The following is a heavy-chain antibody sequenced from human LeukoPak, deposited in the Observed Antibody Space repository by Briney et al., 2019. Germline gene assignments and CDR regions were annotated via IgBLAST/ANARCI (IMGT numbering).Heavy chain of an antibody. CDR2: IGTSNSPI. CDR1: GFTFSWYS. D-gene: IGHD6-19*01. CDR3: ARDDGSGWNIDY. J-gene: IGHJ4*02. V-gene: IGHV3-48*02. Sequence: GGSLRLSCVASGFTFSWYSMNWVRQAPGKGLEWLSYIGTSNSPIYYADSVKGRFTVSRDNAKNSLYLQMNSLRDEDTAAYYCARDDGSGWNIDYWGQGTLVTVSS.